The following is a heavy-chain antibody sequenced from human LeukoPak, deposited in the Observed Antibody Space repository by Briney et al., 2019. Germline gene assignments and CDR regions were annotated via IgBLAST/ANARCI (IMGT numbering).Heavy chain of an antibody. Sequence: SQTLSLTCAISGDSVSGDRAVWNWIRQSPSRGLEWLGRTYYWSKWYNDYAVSVKGRITVNPDTSKNQFSLQLNSVTPEDTAVYYCARDAPGQSYFDYWGQGTLVTVSS. CDR2: TYYWSKWYN. V-gene: IGHV6-1*01. CDR3: ARDAPGQSYFDY. CDR1: GDSVSGDRAV. J-gene: IGHJ4*02. D-gene: IGHD2-2*01.